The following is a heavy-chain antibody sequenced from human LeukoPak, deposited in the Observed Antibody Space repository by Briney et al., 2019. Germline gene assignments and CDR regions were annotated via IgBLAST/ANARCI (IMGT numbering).Heavy chain of an antibody. CDR1: GGSISSGDYY. Sequence: SETLSLTCTVSGGSISSGDYYWSWIRQPPGKGLEWIGYIYYSGSTYYNPSLKSRVTISVDTSKNQFPLKLSSVTAADTAVYYCARANMVRGVIYISFDYWGQGTLVTVSS. CDR2: IYYSGST. J-gene: IGHJ4*02. V-gene: IGHV4-30-4*01. CDR3: ARANMVRGVIYISFDY. D-gene: IGHD3-10*01.